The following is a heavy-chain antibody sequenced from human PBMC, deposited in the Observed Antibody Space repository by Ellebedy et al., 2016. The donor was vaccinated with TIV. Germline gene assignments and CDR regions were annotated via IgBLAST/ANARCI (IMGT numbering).Heavy chain of an antibody. V-gene: IGHV1-46*01. CDR3: ATEWTSRGVIILKDGGMDV. D-gene: IGHD3-10*01. Sequence: ASVKVSXXASGGTFSSYAISWVRQAPGQGLEWMGIINPSGGSTSYAQKFQGRVTMTRDTSTSTVYMELSSLRSEDTAVYYCATEWTSRGVIILKDGGMDVWGQGTTVTVSS. CDR2: INPSGGST. J-gene: IGHJ6*02. CDR1: GGTFSSYA.